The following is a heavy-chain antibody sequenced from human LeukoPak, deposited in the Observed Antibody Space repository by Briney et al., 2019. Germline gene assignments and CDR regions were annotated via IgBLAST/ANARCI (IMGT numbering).Heavy chain of an antibody. D-gene: IGHD6-25*01. J-gene: IGHJ4*02. CDR1: GFTFSDAW. Sequence: GGSLRLSCVGSGFTFSDAWISWVRQAPGKGLEWVGRIKSKIDGGTIDYAAPVKGRFTISRDDSRNTLYLQMNSLKTEDMAVYYCTTRRQDGCWGQGTLVTVS. V-gene: IGHV3-15*01. CDR3: TTRRQDGC. CDR2: IKSKIDGGTI.